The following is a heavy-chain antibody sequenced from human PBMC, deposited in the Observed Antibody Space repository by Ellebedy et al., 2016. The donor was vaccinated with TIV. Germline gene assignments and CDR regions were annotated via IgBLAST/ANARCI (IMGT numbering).Heavy chain of an antibody. Sequence: ASVKVSCKASGYTFTDYGFTWIRQAPGQGLEWMGWISAFNGQTTYAQKFQGRVTMTEDKSTDTVYMELSSLISEDTAVYYCAIDRGGAGTYYNREYYPYYMDVWGKGTTVTVSS. V-gene: IGHV1-18*01. J-gene: IGHJ6*03. CDR3: AIDRGGAGTYYNREYYPYYMDV. CDR1: GYTFTDYG. CDR2: ISAFNGQT. D-gene: IGHD3-10*01.